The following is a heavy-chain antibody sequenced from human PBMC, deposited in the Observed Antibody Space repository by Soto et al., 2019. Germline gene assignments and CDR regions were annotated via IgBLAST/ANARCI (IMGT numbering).Heavy chain of an antibody. Sequence: GGSLRLSCAASGFTFSNAWMSWVRQAPGKGLEWVGRIKSKTDGGTTDYAAPVKGRFTISRDDSKNTLYLQMNSLKTEDTAVYYCTTDPTPGGLWFGEFIAFDIWGQGTMVTVSS. D-gene: IGHD3-10*01. CDR1: GFTFSNAW. V-gene: IGHV3-15*01. CDR2: IKSKTDGGTT. J-gene: IGHJ3*02. CDR3: TTDPTPGGLWFGEFIAFDI.